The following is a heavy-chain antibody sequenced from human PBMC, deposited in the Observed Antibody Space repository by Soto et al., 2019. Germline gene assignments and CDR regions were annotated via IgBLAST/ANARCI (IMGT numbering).Heavy chain of an antibody. J-gene: IGHJ4*02. CDR2: VIYSGRT. D-gene: IGHD2-8*02. Sequence: QVQLQQWGAGLLKPSETLSLTCAVYGGSFNDYYWTWIRQPPGKAPEWIGEVIYSGRTNYNPSLESRVTISVDTSKNEFSLKLTSVTAADTAVYYCARGTLVVVYATFDYWGQGALVTVSS. V-gene: IGHV4-34*01. CDR1: GGSFNDYY. CDR3: ARGTLVVVYATFDY.